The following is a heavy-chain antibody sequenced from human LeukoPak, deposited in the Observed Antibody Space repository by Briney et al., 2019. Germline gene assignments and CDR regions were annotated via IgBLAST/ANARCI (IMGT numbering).Heavy chain of an antibody. CDR2: IIPIFGTA. Sequence: SVKVSCKASGGTFSSYAISWVRQAPGQGLEWMGGIIPIFGTANYAQKFQGRVTITADKSTSTAYMELSSLRSEDTAVYYCAKMPDSGPPTYFDYWGQGTLVTVSS. V-gene: IGHV1-69*06. J-gene: IGHJ4*02. CDR1: GGTFSSYA. D-gene: IGHD1-26*01. CDR3: AKMPDSGPPTYFDY.